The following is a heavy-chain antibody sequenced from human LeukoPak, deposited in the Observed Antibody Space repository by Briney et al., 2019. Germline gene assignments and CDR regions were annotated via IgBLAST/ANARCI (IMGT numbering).Heavy chain of an antibody. J-gene: IGHJ4*02. CDR3: ARDTAAATVDY. D-gene: IGHD6-13*01. CDR1: GGSISSGGYY. V-gene: IGHV4-31*03. CDR2: IYYSGST. Sequence: SQTLSLTCTVSGGSISSGGYYWSSIRQHPGKGLEWIGYIYYSGSTYYNPSLKSRVTISVDTSKNQYSLKLSSVTAADTAVYYCARDTAAATVDYWGQGTLVTLSS.